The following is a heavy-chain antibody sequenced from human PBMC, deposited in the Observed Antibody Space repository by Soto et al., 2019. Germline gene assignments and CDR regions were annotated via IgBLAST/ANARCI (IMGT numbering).Heavy chain of an antibody. D-gene: IGHD5-18*01. V-gene: IGHV3-30*18. CDR1: GFMFNDYG. J-gene: IGHJ3*01. CDR3: VKGDLDTAVVNSPDAFDF. CDR2: ISYDGDNK. Sequence: GGSLRLSCEASGFMFNDYGMHWVRQAPGKGLDWVAVISYDGDNKYYAQSVKGRFTISGDNSKNTLFLHMDSLRHEDTAVYHCVKGDLDTAVVNSPDAFDFWGQGTMVTVSS.